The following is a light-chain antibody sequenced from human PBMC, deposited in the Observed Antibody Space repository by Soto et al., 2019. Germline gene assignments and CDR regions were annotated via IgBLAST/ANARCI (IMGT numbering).Light chain of an antibody. CDR2: DVS. V-gene: IGLV2-11*01. J-gene: IGLJ3*02. Sequence: QSALTQPRSVSGSPGQSVTISCTGTSSDVGAYKYVSWYQQHPGKAPKLIIYDVSKRPSGVPDRFSGSKSGNTASLTIPGLQADDEADYYCCSYAGSYTLWVFGGGTKLTVL. CDR1: SSDVGAYKY. CDR3: CSYAGSYTLWV.